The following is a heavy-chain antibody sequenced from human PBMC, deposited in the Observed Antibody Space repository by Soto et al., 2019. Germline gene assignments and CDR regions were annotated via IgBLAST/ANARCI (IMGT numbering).Heavy chain of an antibody. CDR1: GFTFSDYY. CDR2: IWYDGSKK. Sequence: QVQLVESGGGLVKPGGSLRLSCAASGFTFSDYYMSWIRQAPGKGLEWVAVIWYDGSKKYYADSVKGRFTISRDNSKNTLYLQMNSLRAEDTAVYYCATENYYDSSGYYSNFDYWGQGTLVTVSS. D-gene: IGHD3-22*01. CDR3: ATENYYDSSGYYSNFDY. J-gene: IGHJ4*02. V-gene: IGHV3-33*08.